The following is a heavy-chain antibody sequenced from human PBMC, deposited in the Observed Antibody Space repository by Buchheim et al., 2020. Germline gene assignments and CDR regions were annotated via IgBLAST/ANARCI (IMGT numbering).Heavy chain of an antibody. CDR3: AKDRSYCSGGSCPNYFDC. D-gene: IGHD2-15*01. CDR2: ISYDGSHK. CDR1: GFTFSRYH. J-gene: IGHJ4*02. V-gene: IGHV3-30*18. Sequence: QVQLVESGGGVVQPGRSLRLSCAASGFTFSRYHMHWVRQAPGKGLEWLAVISYDGSHKYYADSVKGRFTISRDNSKNTLYLQMNSLRAEDTAVYYCAKDRSYCSGGSCPNYFDCWGQGTL.